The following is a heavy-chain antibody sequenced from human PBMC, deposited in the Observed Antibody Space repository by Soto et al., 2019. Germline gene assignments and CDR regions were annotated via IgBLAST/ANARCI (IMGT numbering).Heavy chain of an antibody. J-gene: IGHJ6*02. Sequence: PGASLRLSCAASGFTFSTYSINWLRHAPGKGREWVSSISRSSDYIYYADSVKGRITISRDNAKNSLYLQMNTLRAEDTAMYYCAGEPFYYYGLDVWGQGTTVTVAS. CDR1: GFTFSTYS. CDR3: AGEPFYYYGLDV. CDR2: ISRSSDYI. V-gene: IGHV3-21*01.